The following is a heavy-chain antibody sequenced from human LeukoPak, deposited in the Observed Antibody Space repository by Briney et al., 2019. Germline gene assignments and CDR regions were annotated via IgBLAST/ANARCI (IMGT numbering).Heavy chain of an antibody. V-gene: IGHV4-61*02. Sequence: PSETLSLTCTVSGGSISSGSYYWSWIRQPAGKGLEWIGRIYTSGSTNYNPSLKSRVTISVDTSKNQFSLKLSSVTAADTAVYYCARVRETFDIWGQGTMVTVSS. CDR1: GGSISSGSYY. J-gene: IGHJ3*02. CDR3: ARVRETFDI. CDR2: IYTSGST. D-gene: IGHD1-26*01.